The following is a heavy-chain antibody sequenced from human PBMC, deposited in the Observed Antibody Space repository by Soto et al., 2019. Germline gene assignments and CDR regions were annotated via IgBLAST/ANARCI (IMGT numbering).Heavy chain of an antibody. CDR3: ARACSSTSCYDVFDS. CDR2: IYTSAST. J-gene: IGHJ4*02. V-gene: IGHV4-4*07. D-gene: IGHD2-2*01. Sequence: TSETLSLTCTVSGGSISSYYWRCILQPAGKGLQWMGRIYTSASTNYNPSLKSRVTMSVDTSKSQFSLKLSSVTAADTAVYYCARACSSTSCYDVFDSWGQGTLGTVSS. CDR1: GGSISSYY.